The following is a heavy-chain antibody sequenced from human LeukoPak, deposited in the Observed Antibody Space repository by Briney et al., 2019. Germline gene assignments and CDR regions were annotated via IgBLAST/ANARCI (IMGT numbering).Heavy chain of an antibody. V-gene: IGHV1-2*06. CDR3: ARAMTTVTVNWFDP. D-gene: IGHD4-17*01. CDR1: GYTFTGYY. J-gene: IGHJ5*02. CDR2: INPNSGGT. Sequence: ASVKVSCKASGYTFTGYYMHWVRQAPGQGLEWMGRINPNSGGTNYAQKFQARVTMTRDTSISTAYMELSRLRSDDTSVYYCARAMTTVTVNWFDPWGQGTLVTVSS.